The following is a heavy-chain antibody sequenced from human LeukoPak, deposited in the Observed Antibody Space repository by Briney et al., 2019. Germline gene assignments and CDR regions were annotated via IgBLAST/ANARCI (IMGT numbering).Heavy chain of an antibody. CDR2: IWYDGSNK. D-gene: IGHD3-22*01. V-gene: IGHV3-33*01. J-gene: IGHJ3*02. Sequence: PGGSLRLSCAASGFTFSSYGMHWVRQAPGKGLEWVAVIWYDGSNKYYADSVKGRFTISRDNSKNTLYLQMNSLRAEDTAVYYCARDRSADYYDSSGYYLPDAFDIWGQGTMVTVSS. CDR1: GFTFSSYG. CDR3: ARDRSADYYDSSGYYLPDAFDI.